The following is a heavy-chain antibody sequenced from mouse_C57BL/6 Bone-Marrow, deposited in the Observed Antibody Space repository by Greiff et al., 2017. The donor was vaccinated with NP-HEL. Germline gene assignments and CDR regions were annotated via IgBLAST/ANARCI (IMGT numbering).Heavy chain of an antibody. J-gene: IGHJ1*03. Sequence: VQLQQSGPELVKPGDEVKRKGKEAGEAFGCENMVGGRQSPGQRLYWIGDINPNNGGTIYNQKFKGKATLTVDKSSSTAYMELRSLTSEDTAVYYCAIRGDWYFDGWGTGTTVTVSS. CDR1: GEAFGCEN. CDR2: INPNNGGT. V-gene: IGHV1-18*01. CDR3: AIRGDWYFDG.